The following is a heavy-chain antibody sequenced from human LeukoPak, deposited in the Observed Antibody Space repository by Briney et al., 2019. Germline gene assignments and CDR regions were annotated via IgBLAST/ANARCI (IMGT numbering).Heavy chain of an antibody. D-gene: IGHD2-2*01. CDR1: GYTFTDYY. J-gene: IGHJ4*02. Sequence: ASVKVSCKASGYTFTDYYMHWVRQAPGQGLEWMGRINPNNGGTDYAQNFQDRVTMTRDTSLSTAYMELSRLRSDDTAVYYCARELYCSSTSCYRVLDYWGQGTLVTVSS. CDR3: ARELYCSSTSCYRVLDY. CDR2: INPNNGGT. V-gene: IGHV1-2*06.